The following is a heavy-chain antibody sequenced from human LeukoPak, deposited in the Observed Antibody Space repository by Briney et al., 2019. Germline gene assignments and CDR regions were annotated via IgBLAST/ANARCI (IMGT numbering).Heavy chain of an antibody. D-gene: IGHD3-3*01. J-gene: IGHJ3*02. CDR2: INHSGST. CDR3: ARRPYRITIFGVARNAFDI. Sequence: PSETLSLTCAVYSGSFSGYYWSWIRQPPGKGLEWIGEINHSGSTNYNPSLKSRVTISVDTSKNQFSLKLSSVTAADTAVYYCARRPYRITIFGVARNAFDIWGQGTMVTVSS. CDR1: SGSFSGYY. V-gene: IGHV4-34*01.